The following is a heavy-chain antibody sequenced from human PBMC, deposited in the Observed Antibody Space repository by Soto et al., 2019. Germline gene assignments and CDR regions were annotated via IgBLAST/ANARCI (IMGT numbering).Heavy chain of an antibody. V-gene: IGHV1-46*01. J-gene: IGHJ4*02. CDR3: ARTYCAADCPRRDFDY. D-gene: IGHD2-21*02. CDR1: GYILSSYN. CDR2: INPSGGRT. Sequence: ASVKVSCKASGYILSSYNMHWVRQAPGQGLEWMGIINPSGGRTSYAQKFQDRVTMTRDTSTSTVYMELSSLRSEDTAVYYCARTYCAADCPRRDFDYWGQGTLVTISS.